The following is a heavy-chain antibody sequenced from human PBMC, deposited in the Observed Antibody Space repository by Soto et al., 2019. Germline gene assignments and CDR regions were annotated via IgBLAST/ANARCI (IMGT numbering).Heavy chain of an antibody. J-gene: IGHJ6*02. CDR2: NYYSGST. Sequence: QVQLQESGPGLVKPSGTLSLTCAVSGGSISSSNWWSWVSQPPGKGLEWIGENYYSGSTNYNPSLTIRVTISVDSSKNKCSLKLRSVTAADTAVYCCVSHKSIPLFGFYGMDVWVQGTRVAVSS. D-gene: IGHD3-3*01. CDR3: VSHKSIPLFGFYGMDV. CDR1: GGSISSSNW. V-gene: IGHV4-4*01.